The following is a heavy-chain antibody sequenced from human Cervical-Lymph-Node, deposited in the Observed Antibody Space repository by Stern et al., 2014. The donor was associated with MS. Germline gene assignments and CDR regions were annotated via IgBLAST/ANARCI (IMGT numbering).Heavy chain of an antibody. CDR1: GYTFTGYY. CDR2: INPNSGGT. Sequence: QVQLVQSGAEVKKPGASVKVSCKASGYTFTGYYMHWVRQAPGQGLEWMGRINPNSGGTNYAQKCQGRVTMTRDTSISTAYMELSRLRSDDTAVYYCARGGSSGWENYYYGMDVWGQGTTVTVSS. J-gene: IGHJ6*02. D-gene: IGHD6-19*01. CDR3: ARGGSSGWENYYYGMDV. V-gene: IGHV1-2*06.